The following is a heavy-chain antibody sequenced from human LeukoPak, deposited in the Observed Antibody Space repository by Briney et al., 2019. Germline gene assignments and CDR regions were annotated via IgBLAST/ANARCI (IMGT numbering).Heavy chain of an antibody. D-gene: IGHD4-17*01. Sequence: SETLSLTCAVSGGSFSGYYWSWIRQPPGKGLEWIGEINHSGSTNYNPSLKSRVTISVDTSKNQFSLKLSSVTAADTAVYYCARGRGKTTVTRTSLDYWGQGTLVTVSS. CDR1: GGSFSGYY. CDR3: ARGRGKTTVTRTSLDY. J-gene: IGHJ4*02. V-gene: IGHV4-34*01. CDR2: INHSGST.